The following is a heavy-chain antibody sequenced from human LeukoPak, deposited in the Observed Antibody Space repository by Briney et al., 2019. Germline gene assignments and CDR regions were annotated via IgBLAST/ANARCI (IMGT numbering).Heavy chain of an antibody. CDR1: GFTFDDYG. J-gene: IGHJ6*04. Sequence: GGSLRLSCAASGFTFDDYGMSWVRQAPGKGLEWVSGINWNGGSTGYADSVEGRFTISRDNAKNSLYLQMNSLRAEDTALYYCARVGYYDSSGYHAWGKGTTVTVSS. CDR2: INWNGGST. V-gene: IGHV3-20*04. D-gene: IGHD3-22*01. CDR3: ARVGYYDSSGYHA.